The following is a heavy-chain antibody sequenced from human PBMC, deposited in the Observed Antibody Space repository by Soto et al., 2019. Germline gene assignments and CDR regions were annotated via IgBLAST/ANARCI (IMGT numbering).Heavy chain of an antibody. Sequence: GGSLRLSCAGSGFTFSDYAISWVRQAPGKGLEWVSAMSGSGGSIYYADFVKGRFTISRDNSKNTVYLQMSSLRGEDTAIYYCAKTFGSNWLLDCWGRGTLVTVSS. J-gene: IGHJ4*02. CDR3: AKTFGSNWLLDC. CDR2: MSGSGGSI. D-gene: IGHD1-1*01. CDR1: GFTFSDYA. V-gene: IGHV3-23*01.